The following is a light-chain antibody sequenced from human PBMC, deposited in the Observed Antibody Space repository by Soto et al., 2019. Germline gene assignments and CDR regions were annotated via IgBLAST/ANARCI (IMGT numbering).Light chain of an antibody. V-gene: IGKV3-15*01. CDR2: GAS. CDR3: HQYKNWPYA. J-gene: IGKJ2*01. Sequence: EIVMTQSPATLSVSPGERATLSCRASQSVSSNLAWYQQKPGQAPRLLIYGASTRATGIPARFSGSGSGTDFTLTISSLQSEDFAVYYCHQYKNWPYAFGQGTKLDFK. CDR1: QSVSSN.